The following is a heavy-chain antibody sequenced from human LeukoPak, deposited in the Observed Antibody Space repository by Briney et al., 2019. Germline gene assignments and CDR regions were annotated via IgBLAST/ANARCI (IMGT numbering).Heavy chain of an antibody. CDR3: TTALRSLRYSYGKIDY. Sequence: GGSLRLSCAASGLTVSSNCMSWVRQAPGKGLEWGSFIYSGGSTYYTDSVTDRFTISRDNSKNTLSLQMNSLKTEDTAVYYCTTALRSLRYSYGKIDYWGQGTLVTVSS. V-gene: IGHV3-53*01. D-gene: IGHD5-18*01. CDR2: IYSGGST. CDR1: GLTVSSNC. J-gene: IGHJ4*02.